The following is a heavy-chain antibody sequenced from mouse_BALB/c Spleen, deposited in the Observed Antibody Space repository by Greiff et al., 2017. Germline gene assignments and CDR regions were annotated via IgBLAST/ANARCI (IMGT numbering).Heavy chain of an antibody. CDR1: GFTFTDYY. D-gene: IGHD1-1*01. V-gene: IGHV7-3*02. CDR3: AREAATTVRAMDY. CDR2: IRTKADGYTT. J-gene: IGHJ4*01. Sequence: EVQVVESGGGLVQPGGSLRLSCATSGFTFTDYYMSWVRQPPGKALEWLGFIRTKADGYTTEYSVSVKGRFTISRDNSQSILYLHMNTLRADDSATYYCAREAATTVRAMDYWGQGTSVTVSS.